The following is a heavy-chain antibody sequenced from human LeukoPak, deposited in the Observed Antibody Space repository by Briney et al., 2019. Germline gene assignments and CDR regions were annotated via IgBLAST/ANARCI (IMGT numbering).Heavy chain of an antibody. V-gene: IGHV3-74*01. CDR1: GFTFSSYV. CDR2: INSDGSIT. D-gene: IGHD5-18*01. Sequence: QAGGSLRLSRAASGFTFSSYVMSWVRQAPGKGLVWVSHINSDGSITSYADSVKGRFTISRDNAKNTLYLQMNSLRAEDTAVYYCARDAVDTANAVWGQGTTVTVSS. J-gene: IGHJ6*02. CDR3: ARDAVDTANAV.